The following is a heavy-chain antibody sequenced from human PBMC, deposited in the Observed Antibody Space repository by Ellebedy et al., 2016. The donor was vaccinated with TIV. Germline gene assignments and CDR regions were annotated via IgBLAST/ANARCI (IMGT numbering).Heavy chain of an antibody. Sequence: SETLSLTCTVSGSYISSYYWSWIRQPPGKGMEWIGYVSYSGSTNYNPSLKSRVTISVDTSKNQFSLKLNSVTAADTAVYYCVRRRFSTSWGYFEYWGQGALVTVSS. CDR1: GSYISSYY. CDR2: VSYSGST. V-gene: IGHV4-59*08. CDR3: VRRRFSTSWGYFEY. J-gene: IGHJ4*02. D-gene: IGHD6-13*01.